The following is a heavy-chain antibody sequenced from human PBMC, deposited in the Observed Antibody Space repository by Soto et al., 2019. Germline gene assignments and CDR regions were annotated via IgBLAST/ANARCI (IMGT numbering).Heavy chain of an antibody. CDR3: ARQGYDSSGPKESSSIDY. CDR2: IYPGDSDT. V-gene: IGHV5-51*01. Sequence: EVQLVQSGAEVKKPGESLKISCKGSGYSFTSYWIGWVRQMPGKGLEWMGIIYPGDSDTRYSPSFQGQVTISADKSIXTXFLQWSSLKASDTAMYYCARQGYDSSGPKESSSIDYWGQGTLVTVSS. CDR1: GYSFTSYW. J-gene: IGHJ4*02. D-gene: IGHD3-22*01.